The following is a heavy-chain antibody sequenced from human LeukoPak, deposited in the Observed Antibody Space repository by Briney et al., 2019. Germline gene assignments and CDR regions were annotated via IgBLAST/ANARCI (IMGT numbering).Heavy chain of an antibody. CDR3: AKDHGSGSYLGFDY. J-gene: IGHJ4*02. V-gene: IGHV3-23*01. Sequence: GGSLRLSCVASGFTFSSYAMSWVHQAPGKGLEWVSAISGSGGSTYYADSVKGRFTISRDNSKNTLYLQMNSLRAEDTAVYYCAKDHGSGSYLGFDYWGQGTLVTVSS. CDR2: ISGSGGST. D-gene: IGHD3-10*01. CDR1: GFTFSSYA.